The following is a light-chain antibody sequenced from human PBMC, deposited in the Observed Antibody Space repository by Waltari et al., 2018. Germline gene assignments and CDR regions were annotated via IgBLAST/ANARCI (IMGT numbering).Light chain of an antibody. CDR3: QQYNTYSS. CDR1: QSISNY. J-gene: IGKJ2*03. Sequence: DIQMTQSPSTLSASVGDTSTITCRASQSISNYLAWYQQKPGKAPTLLIYKASSSGSVVPSRFSGSGSGTEFTLTISSLQPDDSATYYCQQYNTYSSFGQGSKLEI. CDR2: KAS. V-gene: IGKV1-5*03.